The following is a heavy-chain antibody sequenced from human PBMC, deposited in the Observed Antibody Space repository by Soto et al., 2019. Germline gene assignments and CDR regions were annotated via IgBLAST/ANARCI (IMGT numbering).Heavy chain of an antibody. J-gene: IGHJ6*02. CDR1: GFTFSTYC. D-gene: IGHD2-21*01. CDR2: IRSDGTIT. V-gene: IGHV3-74*01. CDR3: SRLSGEHFAFFSYGMDV. Sequence: EVQLVESGGTLVQPGGSLRLSCAASGFTFSTYCMNWVRQAPGKGLMWVAGIRSDGTITCYADSVKGRFSISRDNAKNTLTMEMNSLRVEVSVVYLCSRLSGEHFAFFSYGMDVWCQGTKVTVCS.